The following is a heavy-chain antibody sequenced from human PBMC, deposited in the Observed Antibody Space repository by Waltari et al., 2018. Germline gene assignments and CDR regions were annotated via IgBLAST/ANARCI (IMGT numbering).Heavy chain of an antibody. Sequence: EVQLVESGGGLVQPGGSLRLSCTPSGIPLRGNGMHWVRRAPGKGLEWISYISSSDDIIYYAESVKGRFTISRDNAKTSLYLQMNSLRGEDTAVYYCASAELPSLLGHFDLWGRGTLVTVSS. J-gene: IGHJ2*01. CDR1: GIPLRGNG. CDR3: ASAELPSLLGHFDL. V-gene: IGHV3-48*03. D-gene: IGHD3-16*01. CDR2: ISSSDDII.